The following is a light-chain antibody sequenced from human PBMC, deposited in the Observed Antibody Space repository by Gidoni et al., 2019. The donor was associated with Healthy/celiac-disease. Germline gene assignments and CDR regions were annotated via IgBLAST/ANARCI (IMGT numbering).Light chain of an antibody. CDR3: QQYNTYST. V-gene: IGKV1-5*03. Sequence: DIQMTQSPSTLSASVGDRVTITCRASQSIRNWLAWYQQKPGKAPKLLIHRASTLESGVPSSFSGSGSGTEFTLTISSLRPDDFATYYCQQYNTYSTFGQGTKVEIK. CDR1: QSIRNW. CDR2: RAS. J-gene: IGKJ1*01.